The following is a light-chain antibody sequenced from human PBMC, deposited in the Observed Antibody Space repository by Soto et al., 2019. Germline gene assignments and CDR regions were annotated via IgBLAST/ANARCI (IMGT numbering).Light chain of an antibody. CDR3: AAWNDNPNGPGYV. CDR2: SDD. CDR1: SFNIGSNY. Sequence: QSVLTQPPSASGTPGQRVTISSSGSSFNIGSNYVHWYQHLPGTAPNLLIYSDDQRPSGVPDRFSGSKSGTSASLAISGLQSEDEADYFCAAWNDNPNGPGYVFGSGTKVTVL. V-gene: IGLV1-44*01. J-gene: IGLJ1*01.